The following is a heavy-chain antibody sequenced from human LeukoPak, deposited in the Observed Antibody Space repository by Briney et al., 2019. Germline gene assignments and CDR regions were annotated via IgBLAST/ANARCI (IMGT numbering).Heavy chain of an antibody. J-gene: IGHJ4*02. CDR1: GGSFNGYY. Sequence: SETLSLTCAVYGGSFNGYYWSWIRQPPGKGLEWIGEINRSGSTNYNPSLKSRVTISVDTSKNQFSLKLRSVTAADTAAYYCVVLFRRGSGSYYIDYWGQGTLVTVSS. D-gene: IGHD3-10*01. CDR3: VVLFRRGSGSYYIDY. CDR2: INRSGST. V-gene: IGHV4-34*01.